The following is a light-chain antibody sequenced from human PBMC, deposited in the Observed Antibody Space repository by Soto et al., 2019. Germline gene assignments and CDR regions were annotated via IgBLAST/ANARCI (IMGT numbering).Light chain of an antibody. CDR1: QDINSW. Sequence: DVQMTQSPSSLSASVGDRVTITCRASQDINSWLAWYQQKPGQAPKSLIYAASSLQTGVPSRFSGSESGTDFTLTISSLQPEDYATYYCQQYNVYPLTFGGGTKVVIK. CDR3: QQYNVYPLT. J-gene: IGKJ4*01. CDR2: AAS. V-gene: IGKV1D-16*01.